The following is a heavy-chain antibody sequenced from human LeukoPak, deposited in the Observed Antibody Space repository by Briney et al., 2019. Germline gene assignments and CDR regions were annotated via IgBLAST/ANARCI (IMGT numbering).Heavy chain of an antibody. V-gene: IGHV3-21*01. CDR1: RFTFSSYS. J-gene: IGHJ6*02. Sequence: GGALRLSCAASRFTFSSYSMNWVRQAPGKGLEWVSSISSSSSYIYYADSVKGRFTISRDNAKNSLYLQMNSLRAEDTAVYYCARDIRFLEWLEGGMDVWGQGTTVTVSS. CDR2: ISSSSSYI. D-gene: IGHD3-3*01. CDR3: ARDIRFLEWLEGGMDV.